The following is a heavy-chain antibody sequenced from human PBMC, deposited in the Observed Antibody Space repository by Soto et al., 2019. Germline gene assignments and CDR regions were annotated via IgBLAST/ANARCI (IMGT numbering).Heavy chain of an antibody. CDR2: IYYSGST. CDR1: GVSIISSSYY. V-gene: IGHV4-39*01. Sequence: SETLSLTCTVSGVSIISSSYYWVLIRQPPGEGLEWIASIYYSGSTYYNPSLKSRVTISVDTSKNEFSLKLSSVTAADTAVYFCARLPYCSSTTCYFANYWGQGTLVTVSS. D-gene: IGHD2-2*01. CDR3: ARLPYCSSTTCYFANY. J-gene: IGHJ4*02.